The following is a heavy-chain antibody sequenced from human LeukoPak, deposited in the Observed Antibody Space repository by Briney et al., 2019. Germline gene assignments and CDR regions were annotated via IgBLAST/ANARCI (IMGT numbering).Heavy chain of an antibody. V-gene: IGHV3-48*03. D-gene: IGHD3-10*02. CDR2: ISVSGGTI. Sequence: GGSLRLSCAASGFPFSAYEMNWVRQAPGKGLEWVSYISVSGGTIYYADSVKGRFTISRDNAKQSLYLQMNSLRAEDTAVYYCAELGITMIGGVWGKGTTVTISS. CDR1: GFPFSAYE. CDR3: AELGITMIGGV. J-gene: IGHJ6*04.